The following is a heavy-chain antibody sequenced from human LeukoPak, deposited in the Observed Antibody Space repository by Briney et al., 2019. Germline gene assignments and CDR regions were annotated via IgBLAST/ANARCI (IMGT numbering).Heavy chain of an antibody. V-gene: IGHV3-53*01. CDR2: IYSGGST. CDR1: GFTFSSYA. J-gene: IGHJ4*02. CDR3: ARDLVTAPIWGVVH. Sequence: PGGSLRLSCAASGFTFSSYAMSWVRQAPGKGLEWVSVIYSGGSTYYADSVKGRFTISRDNSKNTLYLQMNSLRAEDTAVYCCARDLVTAPIWGVVHWGQGTLVTVSS. D-gene: IGHD2-21*02.